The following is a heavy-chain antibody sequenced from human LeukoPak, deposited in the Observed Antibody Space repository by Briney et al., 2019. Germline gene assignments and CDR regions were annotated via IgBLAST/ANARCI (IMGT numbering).Heavy chain of an antibody. D-gene: IGHD6-13*01. CDR3: AGYIAAQFDY. CDR1: GGSFSGYY. CDR2: INHSGST. V-gene: IGHV4-34*01. J-gene: IGHJ4*02. Sequence: TSETLSLTCAVYGGSFSGYYWSWIRQPPGKGLEWIGEINHSGSTNYNPSLKSRVTISVDTSKNQFSLKLSSVTAADTAVYYCAGYIAAQFDYWGQGTLVTVSS.